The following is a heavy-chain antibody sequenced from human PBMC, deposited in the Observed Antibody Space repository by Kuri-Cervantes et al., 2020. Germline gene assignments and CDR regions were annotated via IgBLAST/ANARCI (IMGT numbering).Heavy chain of an antibody. Sequence: GSLRLSCTVSGGSISSYYWSWIRQPPGKGLEWIGYIYYSGSTNYNPSLKSRVTISVDTSKNRFSLKLSSVTAADTAVYYCARGRFRHIDYWGQGTLVTVSS. CDR2: IYYSGST. J-gene: IGHJ4*02. CDR1: GGSISSYY. V-gene: IGHV4-59*01. D-gene: IGHD3-10*01. CDR3: ARGRFRHIDY.